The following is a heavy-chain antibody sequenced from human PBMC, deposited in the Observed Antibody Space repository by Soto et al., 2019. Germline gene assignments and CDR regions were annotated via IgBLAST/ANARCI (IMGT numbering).Heavy chain of an antibody. V-gene: IGHV4-61*01. CDR3: ARTSGAGLLNFDY. Sequence: SETLSLSCTVSGGSVSSGSYYWSWIRQPPGKGLEWIGYIYYSGSTNYNPSLKSRVTIPVDTSKNQFSLKLSSVTAADTAVYYCARTSGAGLLNFDYWGQGTLVTVSS. CDR1: GGSVSSGSYY. CDR2: IYYSGST. J-gene: IGHJ4*02. D-gene: IGHD2-15*01.